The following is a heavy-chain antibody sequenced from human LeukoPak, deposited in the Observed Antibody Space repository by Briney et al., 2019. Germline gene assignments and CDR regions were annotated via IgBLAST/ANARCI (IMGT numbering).Heavy chain of an antibody. V-gene: IGHV4-39*07. CDR1: GGSISSSSYY. CDR2: IYYSWST. CDR3: ARDSHGYCGGGSCYSGGWFDP. D-gene: IGHD2-15*01. Sequence: SETLSLTCTVSGGSISSSSYYWGWIRQPPGKGLEWIGSIYYSWSTYYNPSLKSRVTISVDTSKNQFSLKLSSVTAADTAVYYCARDSHGYCGGGSCYSGGWFDPWGQGTLVTVSS. J-gene: IGHJ5*02.